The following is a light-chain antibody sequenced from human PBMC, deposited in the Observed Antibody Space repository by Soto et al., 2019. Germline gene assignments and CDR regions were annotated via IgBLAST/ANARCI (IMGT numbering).Light chain of an antibody. CDR1: SSDIEDYKY. J-gene: IGLJ1*01. CDR2: EVN. CDR3: SSYTSIGTYV. Sequence: QSALTQPASVSGSPGQSITISCTGSSSDIEDYKYVSWYQQHPGKAPKLMVYEVNYRPSGVSNRFSGSKSGNAASLTISGLQAEDEADYYCSSYTSIGTYVFGAGTKGTVL. V-gene: IGLV2-14*01.